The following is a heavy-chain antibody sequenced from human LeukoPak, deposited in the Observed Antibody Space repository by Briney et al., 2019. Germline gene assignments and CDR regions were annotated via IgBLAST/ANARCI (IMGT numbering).Heavy chain of an antibody. J-gene: IGHJ3*02. CDR3: AAYSYGQTDAFDI. Sequence: GGPLRLSCAASGFTFSYYSMNWVRQAPGKGLEWVSSITSSSSYIYYADSVKGRFTISRDNAKNSLYLQMNSLRAEDTAVYHCAAYSYGQTDAFDIWGQGTMVTVSS. CDR2: ITSSSSYI. V-gene: IGHV3-21*01. D-gene: IGHD5-18*01. CDR1: GFTFSYYS.